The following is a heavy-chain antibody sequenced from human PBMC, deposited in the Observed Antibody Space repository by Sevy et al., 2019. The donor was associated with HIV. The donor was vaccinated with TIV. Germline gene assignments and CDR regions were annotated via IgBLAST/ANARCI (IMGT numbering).Heavy chain of an antibody. J-gene: IGHJ5*02. CDR3: ATVRTQMVYASTLNWFDP. V-gene: IGHV1-24*01. D-gene: IGHD2-8*01. Sequence: ASVKVSCKVSGYTLTELSMHWVRQAPGKGLEWMGGFDPEDGETIYAQKFQGRVTMTEDTSTDTAYMELSSLRSEDTAVYYYATVRTQMVYASTLNWFDPWGQGTLVTVSS. CDR2: FDPEDGET. CDR1: GYTLTELS.